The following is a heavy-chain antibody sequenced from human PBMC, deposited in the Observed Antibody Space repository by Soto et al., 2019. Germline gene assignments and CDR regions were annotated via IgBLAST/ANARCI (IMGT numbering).Heavy chain of an antibody. V-gene: IGHV4-61*01. J-gene: IGHJ6*02. CDR1: GGFVNSDTHP. Sequence: TLSLTCTVSGGFVNSDTHPWSWIRQTPGKRLEWIGFIYSGGSTKNPSLRSRVTMSVDTSKNQFSLKLRSVIVADTAVYHCARFVRSCSATTCSTRADVWGQGITVTVSS. CDR3: ARFVRSCSATTCSTRADV. D-gene: IGHD2-2*01. CDR2: IYSGGST.